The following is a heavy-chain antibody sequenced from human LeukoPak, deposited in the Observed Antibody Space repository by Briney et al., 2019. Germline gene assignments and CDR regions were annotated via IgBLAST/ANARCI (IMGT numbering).Heavy chain of an antibody. J-gene: IGHJ4*02. Sequence: SETLSLTCTVSGGSISTYYWSWVRQPAGKGLEWIGRIYISGSTNYNPSLKSRVSMSVDTSKNHFSLKLSSVTAADTAVYYCARWTTLVRGFDYWGQGTLVTVSS. CDR1: GGSISTYY. V-gene: IGHV4-4*07. CDR2: IYISGST. CDR3: ARWTTLVRGFDY. D-gene: IGHD3-10*01.